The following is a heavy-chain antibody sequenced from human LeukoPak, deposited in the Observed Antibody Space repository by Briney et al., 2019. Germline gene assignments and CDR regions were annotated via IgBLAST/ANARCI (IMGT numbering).Heavy chain of an antibody. CDR1: GYTFTSYY. Sequence: ASVNVSCKASGYTFTSYYLYWVRQAPGQGLEWMGVINPSGGSTTSAQKFQGRVTMTRDTSTSTVYMELRSLRSEDTAVYYCARGPGPADDGGGYCFDYWGQGTLVTVSS. J-gene: IGHJ4*02. D-gene: IGHD3-22*01. CDR2: INPSGGST. CDR3: ARGPGPADDGGGYCFDY. V-gene: IGHV1-46*01.